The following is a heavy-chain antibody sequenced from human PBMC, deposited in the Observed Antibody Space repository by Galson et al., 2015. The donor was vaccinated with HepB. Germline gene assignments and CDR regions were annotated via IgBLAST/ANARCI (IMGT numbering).Heavy chain of an antibody. D-gene: IGHD3/OR15-3a*01. CDR2: INPNSAGT. J-gene: IGHJ6*03. Sequence: SVKVSCKASGYTFTDYYIHWVRQAPGQGLEWMGRINPNSAGTNYAQKFHGRVTMTRDTSISTAYMELGRLRSDDTAVYYCARDGPRIWTGYCCPNYMDVWGKGTTVTVSS. CDR3: ARDGPRIWTGYCCPNYMDV. V-gene: IGHV1-2*06. CDR1: GYTFTDYY.